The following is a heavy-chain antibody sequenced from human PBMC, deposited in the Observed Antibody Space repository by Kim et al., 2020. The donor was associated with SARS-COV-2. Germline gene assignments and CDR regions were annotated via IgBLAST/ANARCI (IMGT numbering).Heavy chain of an antibody. V-gene: IGHV3-7*01. J-gene: IGHJ3*02. CDR2: IKQDGSEK. Sequence: GRSLRLSCAASGFIFSNYWMSWVRQAPGKGLEWVANIKQDGSEKYYVGSVKGRFTISRDNSKNSLYLQMTSLRAEDAAVYYCATGVAFDIWGQGTMVTVS. CDR1: GFIFSNYW. CDR3: ATGVAFDI.